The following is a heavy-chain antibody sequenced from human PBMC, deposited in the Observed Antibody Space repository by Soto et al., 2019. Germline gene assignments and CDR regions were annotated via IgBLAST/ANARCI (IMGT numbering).Heavy chain of an antibody. Sequence: EVQLVESGGGLVQPGGSLRLSCAASGFTFDDYAIHWVRQAPEKGLEWVSGISWNGAATGYVDSVKGRFSISRDNTKNTLYLQMDSLRSEDTAVYYCANLPLYGSGFDCWGQGTLVTVSS. CDR3: ANLPLYGSGFDC. V-gene: IGHV3-9*01. J-gene: IGHJ4*02. CDR1: GFTFDDYA. CDR2: ISWNGAAT. D-gene: IGHD3-10*01.